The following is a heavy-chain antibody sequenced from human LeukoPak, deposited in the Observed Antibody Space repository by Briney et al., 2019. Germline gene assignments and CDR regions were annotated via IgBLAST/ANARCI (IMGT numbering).Heavy chain of an antibody. CDR1: GFTFSSYS. CDR3: AREAPGAFDI. V-gene: IGHV3-21*01. Sequence: GGSLRLSCAASGFTFSSYSMNWVRQAPGKGLDWVSSISSSSSYIYYADSVKGRFTISRDTAKSSLYLQMNSLRAEDTAVYYCAREAPGAFDIWGQGTMVTVSS. J-gene: IGHJ3*02. CDR2: ISSSSSYI.